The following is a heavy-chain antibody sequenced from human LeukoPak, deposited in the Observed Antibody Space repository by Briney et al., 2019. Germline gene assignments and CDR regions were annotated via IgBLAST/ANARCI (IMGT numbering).Heavy chain of an antibody. CDR2: ISYDGNNK. V-gene: IGHV3-30*18. Sequence: GRSLRLSCAASGFTFSSYGMHWVRQAPGKGLEWVAVISYDGNNKFYAYSVKGRFTISRDNSKNTLYLQMNSLRAEDTAVYYCAKDHYNYIWGTYEFDHWGQGTLVTVSS. J-gene: IGHJ4*02. CDR3: AKDHYNYIWGTYEFDH. CDR1: GFTFSSYG. D-gene: IGHD3-16*01.